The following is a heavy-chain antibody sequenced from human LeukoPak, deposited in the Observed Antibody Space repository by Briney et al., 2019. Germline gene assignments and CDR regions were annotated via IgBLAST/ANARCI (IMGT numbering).Heavy chain of an antibody. D-gene: IGHD2-2*01. J-gene: IGHJ4*02. V-gene: IGHV3-53*01. CDR1: GFTVSSNY. Sequence: GGSLRLSCAASGFTVSSNYMSWVRQAPGKGLEWVSVIYSGGSTYYADSVKGRFTISRGNSKNTLYLQMNSLRAEDTAVYYCARVPRYCSSTSCLGGDYWGQGTLVTVSS. CDR2: IYSGGST. CDR3: ARVPRYCSSTSCLGGDY.